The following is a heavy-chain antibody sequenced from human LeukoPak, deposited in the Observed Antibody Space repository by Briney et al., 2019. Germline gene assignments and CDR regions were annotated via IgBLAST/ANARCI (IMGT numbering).Heavy chain of an antibody. CDR1: GGSLSSYY. D-gene: IGHD6-13*01. J-gene: IGHJ3*02. CDR2: IYYSGST. V-gene: IGHV4-59*01. Sequence: PSETLSLTCTVPGGSLSSYYWSWIRQPPGKGLEWIGYIYYSGSTNYNPSLKSRVTISVDTSKNQFSLKLSSVTAADTAVYYCARVRGYSSLNAFDIWGQGTMVTVSS. CDR3: ARVRGYSSLNAFDI.